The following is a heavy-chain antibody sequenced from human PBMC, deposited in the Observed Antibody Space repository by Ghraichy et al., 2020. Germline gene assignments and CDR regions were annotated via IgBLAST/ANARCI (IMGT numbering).Heavy chain of an antibody. V-gene: IGHV4-34*01. J-gene: IGHJ6*02. Sequence: SETPSLTCAVYGGSFSGYYWSWIRQSPGKGLEWIGEINHSGSTNYNPSLKSRVTISEDTSKNEVSLILSSVTAADTAVYYCARHGSAGGRSYYFGVDVWGQGTSVTVSS. D-gene: IGHD2-15*01. CDR1: GGSFSGYY. CDR2: INHSGST. CDR3: ARHGSAGGRSYYFGVDV.